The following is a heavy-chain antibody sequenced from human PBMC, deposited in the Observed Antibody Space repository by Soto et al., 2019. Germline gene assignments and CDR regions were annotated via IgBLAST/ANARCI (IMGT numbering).Heavy chain of an antibody. J-gene: IGHJ4*02. CDR3: ASLLQAFDY. CDR1: GFTFSSYG. D-gene: IGHD2-15*01. V-gene: IGHV3-30*03. Sequence: ESGGGVVQPGRSLRLSCAASGFTFSSYGMHGVRQAPGKGLEWVAVISYDGSNKYYADSVKGRFTISRDNSKNTLYLQMNSLRAEDTAVYYCASLLQAFDYWGQGTLVTVSS. CDR2: ISYDGSNK.